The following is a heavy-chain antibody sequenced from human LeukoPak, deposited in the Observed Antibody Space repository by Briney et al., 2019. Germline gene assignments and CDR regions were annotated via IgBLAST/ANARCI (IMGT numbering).Heavy chain of an antibody. D-gene: IGHD1-26*01. J-gene: IGHJ4*02. V-gene: IGHV3-7*01. Sequence: GGSLRLSCAASGFTFNRYWMSWVRQAPGKGLEWVANIKQDGSEKYYVDSVKGRFTISRDNAKNSLYLQMNSLRAEDTAVYYCARVGLSGSYFDYWGQGTLVTVSS. CDR3: ARVGLSGSYFDY. CDR1: GFTFNRYW. CDR2: IKQDGSEK.